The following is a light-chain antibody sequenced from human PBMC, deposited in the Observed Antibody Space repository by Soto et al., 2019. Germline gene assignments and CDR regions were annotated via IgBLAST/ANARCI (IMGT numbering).Light chain of an antibody. CDR2: GTS. Sequence: EIVLTQSPATLSLSPGERATLSCRTSQSVSSYLAWYQQKPGQAPRLLISGTSNRATGIPDRFSGSGSGRDFTLTISRLEPEDFAVYFCQQFGNSPWTFGQGTKVEI. J-gene: IGKJ1*01. V-gene: IGKV3-20*01. CDR3: QQFGNSPWT. CDR1: QSVSSY.